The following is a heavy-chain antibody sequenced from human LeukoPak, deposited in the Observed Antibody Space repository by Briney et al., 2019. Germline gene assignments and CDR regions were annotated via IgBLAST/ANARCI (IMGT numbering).Heavy chain of an antibody. J-gene: IGHJ3*01. CDR2: IYAVDSDT. D-gene: IGHD5-24*01. V-gene: IGHV5-51*01. Sequence: GESLKISCQGSGYSFPSYWIGWVRQTPVKGLEWMGIIYAVDSDTKYSPSFQGQVSISVDKSISTAYLQWSSLRASDIAVYYCARSPRDGYTYGVDYLWGQGTMVTVSS. CDR1: GYSFPSYW. CDR3: ARSPRDGYTYGVDYL.